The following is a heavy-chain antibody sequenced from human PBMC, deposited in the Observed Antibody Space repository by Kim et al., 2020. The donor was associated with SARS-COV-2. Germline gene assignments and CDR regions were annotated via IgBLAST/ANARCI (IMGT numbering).Heavy chain of an antibody. J-gene: IGHJ1*01. CDR1: GFTVSSNY. V-gene: IGHV3-53*01. CDR3: ATAHSSGHKGYFQH. Sequence: GGSLRLSCAASGFTVSSNYMSWVRQAPGKGLEWVSVIYSGGSTYYADSVKGRFTISRDNSKNTLYLQMNSLRAEDTAVHYCATAHSSGHKGYFQHWGQGTLVTVSS. D-gene: IGHD3-22*01. CDR2: IYSGGST.